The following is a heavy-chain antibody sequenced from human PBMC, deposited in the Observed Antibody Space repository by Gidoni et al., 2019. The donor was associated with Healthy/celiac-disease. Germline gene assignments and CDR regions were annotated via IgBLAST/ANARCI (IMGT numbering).Heavy chain of an antibody. D-gene: IGHD1-26*01. J-gene: IGHJ4*02. V-gene: IGHV3-7*01. CDR2: IKQDGSEK. CDR3: ARQGRSYFVYFDY. CDR1: GFPFSSYW. Sequence: EVQLVASGGGLVQPGGSLILSCAASGFPFSSYWMSWVRQAPGKGLEWVANIKQDGSEKYYVDPVKGRFTISRDNAKNSLYLQMNSLRAEDTAVYYCARQGRSYFVYFDYWGQGTLVTVSS.